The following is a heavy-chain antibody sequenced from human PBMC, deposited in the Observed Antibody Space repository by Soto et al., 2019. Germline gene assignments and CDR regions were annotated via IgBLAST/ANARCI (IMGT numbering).Heavy chain of an antibody. J-gene: IGHJ4*02. CDR3: ARRYGSCFDY. CDR1: GGSISSSNG. CDR2: IYHSGST. V-gene: IGHV4-4*02. D-gene: IGHD5-18*01. Sequence: PSETLSLTCAVSGGSISSSNGWSWVRQPPGKGLEWIGEIYHSGSTNYNPSLKSRLTISVDTSNNQFSLKLSSVTAADTAVYYCARRYGSCFDYWGQGTLVTVSS.